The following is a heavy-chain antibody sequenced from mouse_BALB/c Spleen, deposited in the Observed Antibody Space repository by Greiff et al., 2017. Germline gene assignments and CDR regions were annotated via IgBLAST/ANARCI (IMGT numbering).Heavy chain of an antibody. J-gene: IGHJ4*01. D-gene: IGHD3-1*01. CDR1: GYSITSDYA. CDR3: ARSRPLPSGYLYYAMDY. V-gene: IGHV3-2*02. CDR2: ISYSGST. Sequence: EVKLEESGPGLVKPSQSLSLTCTVTGYSITSDYAWNWIRQFPGNKLEWMGYISYSGSTSYNPSLKSRISITRDTSKNQFFLQLNSVTTEDTATYYCARSRPLPSGYLYYAMDYWGQGTSVTVSS.